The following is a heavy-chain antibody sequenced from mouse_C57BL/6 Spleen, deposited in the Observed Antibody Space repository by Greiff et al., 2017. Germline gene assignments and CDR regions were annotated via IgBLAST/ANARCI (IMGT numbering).Heavy chain of an antibody. CDR2: ISSGSSTI. V-gene: IGHV5-17*01. D-gene: IGHD1-1*01. J-gene: IGHJ2*01. CDR3: ATGVTTVVATRYFDY. CDR1: GFTFSDYG. Sequence: EVKLMESGGGLVKPGGSLKLSCAASGFTFSDYGLHWVRQAPEKGLVWVAYISSGSSTIYYADTVKGRFTISRDNAKNTLFLQMTSLRSEDTAMYYCATGVTTVVATRYFDYWGQGTTLTVSS.